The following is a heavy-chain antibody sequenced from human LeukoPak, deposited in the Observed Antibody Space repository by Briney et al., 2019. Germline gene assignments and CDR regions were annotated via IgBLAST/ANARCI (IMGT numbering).Heavy chain of an antibody. CDR1: GYTFSGYY. V-gene: IGHV1-2*02. CDR3: AGGVGGNYYYGMDV. Sequence: GASVKISCKASGYTFSGYYMHWVRQDPGQGLEWMGWINPNSGGTNYAQKFQGRVTMTRDTSISTAYMELSRLRSDDTAAYYCAGGVGGNYYYGMDVWGQGTTVTVSS. D-gene: IGHD1-26*01. CDR2: INPNSGGT. J-gene: IGHJ6*02.